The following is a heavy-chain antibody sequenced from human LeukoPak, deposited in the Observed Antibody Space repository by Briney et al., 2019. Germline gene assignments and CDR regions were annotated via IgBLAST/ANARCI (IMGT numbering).Heavy chain of an antibody. CDR3: ASVDFDNNAHYHYYLPN. D-gene: IGHD2/OR15-2a*01. Sequence: GGSLRLSCAASGFRLNRFSMSWVRQTTGKGLEWVAHIKQDGSQKEYADSVKGRFAISRDNANNFLDLQMNSLRAEDTGVYYCASVDFDNNAHYHYYLPNWGQGTRVTVSS. V-gene: IGHV3-7*01. CDR2: IKQDGSQK. CDR1: GFRLNRFS. J-gene: IGHJ4*02.